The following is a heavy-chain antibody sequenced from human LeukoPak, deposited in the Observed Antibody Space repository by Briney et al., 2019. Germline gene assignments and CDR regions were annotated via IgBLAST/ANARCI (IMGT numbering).Heavy chain of an antibody. CDR2: INPNSGGT. J-gene: IGHJ4*02. D-gene: IGHD3-16*01. CDR3: ARARVDYVWGSYGHFDY. Sequence: ASVKVSCKASGYTFTGYYFRWVRQAPGQGLEWMGWINPNSGGTTYAEKFQGRLTMTRDTSISTAYMELSRLRSDDTAVYYCARARVDYVWGSYGHFDYWGLGSLVTVSS. V-gene: IGHV1-2*02. CDR1: GYTFTGYY.